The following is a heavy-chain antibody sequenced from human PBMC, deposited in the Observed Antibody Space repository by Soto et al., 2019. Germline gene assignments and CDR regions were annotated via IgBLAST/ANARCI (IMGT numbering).Heavy chain of an antibody. CDR2: IYYSGST. Sequence: KSSETLSLTCTVSGGSSSSGDYYWGWIRQPPGKGLEWIGYIYYSGSTYHNPSLKSRVTISVDTSKNQFSLKLSSVTAADTAVYYCARGSYYYDNSGYYHYWGQGNLVTVSS. D-gene: IGHD3-22*01. CDR3: ARGSYYYDNSGYYHY. CDR1: GGSSSSGDYY. V-gene: IGHV4-30-4*01. J-gene: IGHJ4*02.